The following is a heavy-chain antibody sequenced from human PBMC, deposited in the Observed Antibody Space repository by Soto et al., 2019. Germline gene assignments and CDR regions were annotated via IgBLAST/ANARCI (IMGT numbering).Heavy chain of an antibody. CDR3: TYGMDV. Sequence: QVQLLQSGAEVKNPGASVKVSCKASGYKFSTYVVHWVRQAPEQRPEWMGWINADNGKIKYSQKFQDRVTITRDKSASTAYMELSSLRSEDTAVYYCTYGMDVWGQGTKVIVSS. V-gene: IGHV1-3*01. CDR1: GYKFSTYV. J-gene: IGHJ6*02. CDR2: INADNGKI.